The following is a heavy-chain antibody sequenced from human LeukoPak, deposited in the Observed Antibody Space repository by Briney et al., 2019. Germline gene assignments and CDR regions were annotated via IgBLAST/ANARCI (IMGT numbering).Heavy chain of an antibody. J-gene: IGHJ4*02. CDR2: ISSTGSTI. CDR1: GFTFSSYE. D-gene: IGHD6-19*01. V-gene: IGHV3-48*03. Sequence: GGSLRLSCAASGFTFSSYEMNWVRQAPGKGLEWGSCISSTGSTIYYADSVKGRFTVSRDNAKNSLYLQMNSLRAEDTAVYYCARPGYNSGSEYFDYWGQGTLVTVSS. CDR3: ARPGYNSGSEYFDY.